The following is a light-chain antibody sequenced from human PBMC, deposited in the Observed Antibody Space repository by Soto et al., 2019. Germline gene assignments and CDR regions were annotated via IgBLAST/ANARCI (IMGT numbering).Light chain of an antibody. J-gene: IGKJ5*01. CDR2: AAS. CDR1: QSISTY. V-gene: IGKV1-39*01. Sequence: DIQMTQSPSSLSASAGDRVTITCRASQSISTYLNWYQQKPGKAPQLLIYAASTLQSGVPSRFSGSESGTDFTLTISSLQPEDFATYYCQQSYSTPITFGQGTRLEIK. CDR3: QQSYSTPIT.